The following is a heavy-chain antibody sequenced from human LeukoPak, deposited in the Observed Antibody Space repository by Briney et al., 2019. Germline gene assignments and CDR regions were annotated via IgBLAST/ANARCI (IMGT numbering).Heavy chain of an antibody. V-gene: IGHV4-4*07. CDR2: IYTSGST. CDR1: GGSISSYY. CDR3: ARSGSYSYYYGMDV. D-gene: IGHD3-10*01. J-gene: IGHJ6*02. Sequence: SETLSLTCTVSGGSISSYYWSWIRQPAGKGLEWIGRIYTSGSTNYNPSLKSRVTISVDRSKNQFSPKLSSVTAADTAVYYCARSGSYSYYYGMDVWGQGTTATVSS.